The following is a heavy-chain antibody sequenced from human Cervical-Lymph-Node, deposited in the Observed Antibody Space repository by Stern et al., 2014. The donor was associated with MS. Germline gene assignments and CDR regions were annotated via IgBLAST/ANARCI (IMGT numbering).Heavy chain of an antibody. CDR1: GYTFTIYY. Sequence: VQLGQSGAEVKKPGASVAVSCKTSGYTFTIYYIHWVRQAPGHGLEWMGIINPGDGSTDYAQQLQGRVTMTRDTSTNTVYMELSSLRFEDTAVYYCARDLAVAGTVAFDYWGQGTLVTVSS. V-gene: IGHV1-46*04. CDR3: ARDLAVAGTVAFDY. D-gene: IGHD6-19*01. J-gene: IGHJ4*02. CDR2: INPGDGST.